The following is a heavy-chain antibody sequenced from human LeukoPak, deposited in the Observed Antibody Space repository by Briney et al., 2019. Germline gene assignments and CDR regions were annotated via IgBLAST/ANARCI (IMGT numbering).Heavy chain of an antibody. D-gene: IGHD4-17*01. J-gene: IGHJ4*02. Sequence: PGGSLRLSCAASGFNFGSQWMHWARQAPGKGLVWVSCITGDGSSTSYADSVKGRFTISRDNSKNTLYLQMNSLRAEDTAVYYCAKDPHYTVTTSYYFDYWGQGTLVTVSS. CDR1: GFNFGSQW. CDR2: ITGDGSST. CDR3: AKDPHYTVTTSYYFDY. V-gene: IGHV3-74*01.